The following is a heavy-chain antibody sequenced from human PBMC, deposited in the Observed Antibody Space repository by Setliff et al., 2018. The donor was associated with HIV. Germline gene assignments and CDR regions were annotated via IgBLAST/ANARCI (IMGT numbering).Heavy chain of an antibody. J-gene: IGHJ3*01. Sequence: SETLSLTCAVSGFSINSGYYWGWIRQPPGKGLEWIGSIYQTGTTYYNPSLKSRVTISVDTSQNQFSLRLSSVTAADTAIYYCARAGNFGDWDGFDVWGQGTMVTVSS. CDR1: GFSINSGYY. CDR2: IYQTGTT. V-gene: IGHV4-38-2*01. CDR3: ARAGNFGDWDGFDV. D-gene: IGHD3-10*01.